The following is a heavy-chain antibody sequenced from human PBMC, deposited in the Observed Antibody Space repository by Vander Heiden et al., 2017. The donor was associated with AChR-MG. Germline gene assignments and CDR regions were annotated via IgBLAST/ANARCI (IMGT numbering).Heavy chain of an antibody. D-gene: IGHD2-15*01. CDR2: IWYDGSNK. CDR1: GFTFRSYG. Sequence: QVQLVESGGGVVQPGRSLRLSCAASGFTFRSYGMHWVRQAPGKGLEWVAVIWYDGSNKYYADSVKGRFTISRDNSKNTLYLQMNSLRAEDTAVYYCAREGGGYCSGGSCYGWFDPWGQGTLVTVSS. J-gene: IGHJ5*02. CDR3: AREGGGYCSGGSCYGWFDP. V-gene: IGHV3-33*01.